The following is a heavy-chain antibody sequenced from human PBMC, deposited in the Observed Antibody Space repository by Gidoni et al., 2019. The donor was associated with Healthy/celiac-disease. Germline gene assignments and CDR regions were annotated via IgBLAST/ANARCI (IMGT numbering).Heavy chain of an antibody. D-gene: IGHD1-26*01. V-gene: IGHV1-69*06. CDR2: IIPIFGTA. J-gene: IGHJ3*02. CDR3: ASPIVGGSLLEEDAFDI. CDR1: GGPFSSSA. Sequence: QVQLVQSGAEGKKPGSSVKVSCKASGGPFSSSAISWVRQAPGQGLEWMGGIIPIFGTANYAQKFQGRVTITADKSTSTAYMELSSLRSEDTAVYYCASPIVGGSLLEEDAFDIWGQGTMVTVSS.